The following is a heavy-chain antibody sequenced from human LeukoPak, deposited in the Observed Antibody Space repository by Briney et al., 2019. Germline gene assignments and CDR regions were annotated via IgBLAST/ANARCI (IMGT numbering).Heavy chain of an antibody. CDR1: GYTLTELS. CDR3: ATNIVVVPAARWFDP. CDR2: FDPEDGET. Sequence: GASVKVSCKVSGYTLTELSMHWVRQAPGKGLEWMGGFDPEDGETIYAQKFQGRVTMTEDTSTDTAYMELGSLRSEDTAVYYCATNIVVVPAARWFDPWGQGTLVTVSS. J-gene: IGHJ5*02. D-gene: IGHD2-2*01. V-gene: IGHV1-24*01.